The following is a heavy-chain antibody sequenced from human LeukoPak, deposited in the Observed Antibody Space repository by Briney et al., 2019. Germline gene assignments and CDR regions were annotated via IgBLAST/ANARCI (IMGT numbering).Heavy chain of an antibody. J-gene: IGHJ4*02. D-gene: IGHD4-17*01. CDR2: ISYDGSKN. CDR1: GFTFSSHA. CDR3: ARDSSGDYAVDY. Sequence: GGSLRLSCAASGFTFSSHAIHWVRQAPGKGLEWVAFISYDGSKNYYADSVKGRFTISRDNSRNTLYLQMNSLRAEDTAVYYCARDSSGDYAVDYWGQGTLVSVSS. V-gene: IGHV3-30*04.